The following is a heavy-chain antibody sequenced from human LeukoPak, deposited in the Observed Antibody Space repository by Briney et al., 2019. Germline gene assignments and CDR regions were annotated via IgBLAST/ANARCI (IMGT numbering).Heavy chain of an antibody. D-gene: IGHD3-3*01. CDR1: GFTFSSYA. CDR2: ISGSGGST. V-gene: IGHV3-23*01. Sequence: QPGGSLRLSCAASGFTFSSYAMSWVRQAPGKGLEWVSAISGSGGSTYYADSVKGRFTISRDNSKNTLYLRMNSLRAEDTAVYYCAKDQSGRHPRQDAFDIWGQGTMVTVSS. J-gene: IGHJ3*02. CDR3: AKDQSGRHPRQDAFDI.